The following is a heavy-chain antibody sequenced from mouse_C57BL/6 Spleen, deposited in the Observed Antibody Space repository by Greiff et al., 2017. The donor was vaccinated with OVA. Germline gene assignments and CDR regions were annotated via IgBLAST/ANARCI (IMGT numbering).Heavy chain of an antibody. CDR1: GYTFTDYY. V-gene: IGHV1-26*01. CDR3: ARKNYYGPYWYFDV. D-gene: IGHD1-1*01. J-gene: IGHJ1*03. Sequence: EVQLQQSGPELVKPGASVKISCKASGYTFTDYYMNWVKQSHGKSLEWIGDINPNNGGTSYNQKFKGKATLTVDKSSSTAYMALRSLTSEDSAVYYCARKNYYGPYWYFDVWGTGTTVTVSS. CDR2: INPNNGGT.